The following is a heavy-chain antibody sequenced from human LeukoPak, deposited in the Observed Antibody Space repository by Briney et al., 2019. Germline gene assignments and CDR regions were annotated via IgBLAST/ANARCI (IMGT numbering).Heavy chain of an antibody. V-gene: IGHV3-23*01. Sequence: GGSLRFSCAASGFTFSNYAMSWVRKSPGKGLEWVSAISGGGGSTYYADSVKGRFTLSRDNSKNTLYLQTNSLRAEAAAVYYCARGGGYDLYFDYWGQGTLVTVSS. CDR1: GFTFSNYA. CDR2: ISGGGGST. CDR3: ARGGGYDLYFDY. D-gene: IGHD5-12*01. J-gene: IGHJ4*02.